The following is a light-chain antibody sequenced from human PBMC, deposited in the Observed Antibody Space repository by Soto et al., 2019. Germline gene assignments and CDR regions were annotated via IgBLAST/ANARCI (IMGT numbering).Light chain of an antibody. V-gene: IGKV3-15*01. Sequence: EVVLTQSPATLSVSPGARATLSCRASQSVSSFLAWYQQKPGQAPRLLFYGASTGATGLPARFSGSGSGTEFTLTINSLQAEDCAVYYCQQYYNWPRTFGQGTRLVIK. CDR1: QSVSSF. CDR2: GAS. CDR3: QQYYNWPRT. J-gene: IGKJ5*01.